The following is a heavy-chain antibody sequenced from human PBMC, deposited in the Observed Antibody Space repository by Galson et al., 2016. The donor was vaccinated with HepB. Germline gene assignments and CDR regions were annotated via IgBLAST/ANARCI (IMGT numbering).Heavy chain of an antibody. CDR3: ARDLSLGMPGGFDF. CDR1: GDSMSSRDW. D-gene: IGHD2-2*01. J-gene: IGHJ3*01. V-gene: IGHV4-4*02. Sequence: ETLSLTCGVSGDSMSSRDWWSWIRQPPGKGLEWIGEIHPSGSTNSNPSLKSRVTISVDRSRKQFYLRLYSVTAADTAVYYCARDLSLGMPGGFDFWGRGAMVTVSS. CDR2: IHPSGST.